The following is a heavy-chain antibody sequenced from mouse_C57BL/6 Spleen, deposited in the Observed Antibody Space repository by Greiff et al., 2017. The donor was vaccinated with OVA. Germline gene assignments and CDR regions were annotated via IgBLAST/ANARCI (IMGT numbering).Heavy chain of an antibody. CDR3: ASLYYDYDLDY. V-gene: IGHV1-82*01. CDR1: GYAFSSSW. Sequence: VQLQQSGPELVKPGASVKISCKASGYAFSSSWMHWVKQRPGKGLEWIGRIYPGDGDTNYNGKFKGKATLTADKSSSTAYMQLSSLTSEDSAVYICASLYYDYDLDYWGQGTTLTVSS. D-gene: IGHD2-4*01. CDR2: IYPGDGDT. J-gene: IGHJ2*01.